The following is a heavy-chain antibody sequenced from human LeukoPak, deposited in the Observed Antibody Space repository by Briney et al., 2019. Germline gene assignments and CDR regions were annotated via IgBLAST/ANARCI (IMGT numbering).Heavy chain of an antibody. D-gene: IGHD5-12*01. CDR3: AKEYSGYDFDY. J-gene: IGHJ4*02. CDR2: TSGSGGNT. CDR1: GFTLRSYD. Sequence: GGSLRLSRVASGFTLRSYDMSWVRQAPGKGLEWVAATSGSGGNTYYADSVKGRFTISRDNSKNTLYLQMNSLRAEDTAVYYCAKEYSGYDFDYWGQGTLVTVSS. V-gene: IGHV3-23*01.